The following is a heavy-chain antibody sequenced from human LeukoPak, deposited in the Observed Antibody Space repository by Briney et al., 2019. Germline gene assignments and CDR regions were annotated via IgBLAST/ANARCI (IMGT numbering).Heavy chain of an antibody. CDR1: GRTFSSYA. D-gene: IGHD3-10*01. Sequence: SVKVSCKASGRTFSSYAISWVPQAPGQGLEWMGRIIPILGIANYAQKFQGRVTITADKSTSTAYMELSSLRSEDTAVYYCARAVRPLVRASRYYFDYWGQGTLVTVSS. J-gene: IGHJ4*02. CDR2: IIPILGIA. CDR3: ARAVRPLVRASRYYFDY. V-gene: IGHV1-69*04.